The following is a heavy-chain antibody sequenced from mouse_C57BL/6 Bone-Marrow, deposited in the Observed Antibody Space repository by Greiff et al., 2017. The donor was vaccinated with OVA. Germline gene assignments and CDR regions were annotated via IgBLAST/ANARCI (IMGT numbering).Heavy chain of an antibody. CDR2: INPSTGGT. J-gene: IGHJ2*01. CDR1: GYSFTGYY. CDR3: ARSGWLLRVDDFDY. D-gene: IGHD2-3*01. V-gene: IGHV1-42*01. Sequence: VQLQQSGPELVKPGASVKISCKASGYSFTGYYMNWVKQSPEKSLEWIGEINPSTGGTTYTQKFKAKATLTVDKSSSTAYMQLKSLTSEDSAVYYGARSGWLLRVDDFDYWGQGTTLTVSA.